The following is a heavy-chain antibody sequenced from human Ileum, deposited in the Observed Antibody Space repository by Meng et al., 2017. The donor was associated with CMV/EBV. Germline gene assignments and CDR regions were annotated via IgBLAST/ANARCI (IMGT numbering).Heavy chain of an antibody. J-gene: IGHJ4*02. D-gene: IGHD1-26*01. Sequence: VEVGGVGGGVVRPGVSLRVYCVGSGFNFNDAWMSWVRQAPRKGLEWIGRIKSKGSGGTTDYVASVKDRFIISRDDSKNTVYLQMNSLEIEDTAVYYCAWDIANYLSKWGQGALVTVSS. V-gene: IGHV3-15*01. CDR2: IKSKGSGGTT. CDR1: GFNFNDAW. CDR3: AWDIANYLSK.